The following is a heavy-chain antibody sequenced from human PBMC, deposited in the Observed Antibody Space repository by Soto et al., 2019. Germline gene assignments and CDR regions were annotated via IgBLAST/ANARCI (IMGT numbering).Heavy chain of an antibody. CDR2: IDPSDSQT. V-gene: IGHV5-10-1*01. Sequence: GESLKISCKGSGYRFAGYWITWVRQKPGKGLEWMGRIDPSDSQTYYSPSFRGHVTISATKSITTVFLQWSSLRASDTAMYYCARQIYDSDTGPNSQYYFDSWGQGTPVTVSS. D-gene: IGHD3-22*01. CDR1: GYRFAGYW. CDR3: ARQIYDSDTGPNSQYYFDS. J-gene: IGHJ4*02.